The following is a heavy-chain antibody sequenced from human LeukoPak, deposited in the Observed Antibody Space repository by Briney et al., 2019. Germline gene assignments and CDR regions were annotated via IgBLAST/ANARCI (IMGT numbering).Heavy chain of an antibody. CDR3: ARVFLWGGSYYGFPHAFDI. V-gene: IGHV4-31*03. CDR1: GGSISSGGYY. Sequence: PSQTLSLTCTVSGGSISSGGYYWSWIRQHPGKGLEWIGYIYYSGITNYNPSLKTRVTILVDKSKNQFSLKLSSVTAADTAVYYCARVFLWGGSYYGFPHAFDIWGQGTMVTVSS. D-gene: IGHD1-26*01. CDR2: IYYSGIT. J-gene: IGHJ3*02.